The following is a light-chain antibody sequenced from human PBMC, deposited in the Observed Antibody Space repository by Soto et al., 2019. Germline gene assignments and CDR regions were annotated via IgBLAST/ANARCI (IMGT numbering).Light chain of an antibody. CDR1: SSDVGDYNY. Sequence: QSALTQPRSVSGSPGQSVTISCTGTSSDVGDYNYVSWYEQRPGKAPKVMIYDVSRRPSGVPDRFSGSKSGNTASLTISGLKAEDEADYYCCSYAGSYTWVFGGGTKVTVL. CDR3: CSYAGSYTWV. V-gene: IGLV2-11*01. J-gene: IGLJ3*02. CDR2: DVS.